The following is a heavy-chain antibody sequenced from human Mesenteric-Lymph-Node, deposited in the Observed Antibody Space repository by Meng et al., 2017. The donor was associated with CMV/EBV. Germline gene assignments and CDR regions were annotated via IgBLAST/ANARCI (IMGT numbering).Heavy chain of an antibody. Sequence: GESLKISCAASGFTFSSYWMSWVRQAPGKGLEWVANIKQDGSEKYYVDSVKGRFTISRDNAKNSLYLQRNSLRAEDTAVYYCARTYQKGLYGMDVWGQGTTVTVSS. CDR1: GFTFSSYW. CDR2: IKQDGSEK. CDR3: ARTYQKGLYGMDV. D-gene: IGHD2-2*01. V-gene: IGHV3-7*01. J-gene: IGHJ6*01.